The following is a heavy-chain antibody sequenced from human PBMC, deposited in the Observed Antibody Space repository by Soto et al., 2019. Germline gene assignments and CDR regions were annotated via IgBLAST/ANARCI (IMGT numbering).Heavy chain of an antibody. Sequence: GGSLRLSCAASSFTFSNAWINWVRQAPGMGLEWVGRIKSKRNGGTTDFAARVKGRFTISRDDSKNTLYLQMNSLKTEDTAVYYCTTVYIRFLEWLPPNYYYGMDVWGQGTTVTVSS. CDR3: TTVYIRFLEWLPPNYYYGMDV. J-gene: IGHJ6*02. D-gene: IGHD3-3*01. V-gene: IGHV3-15*07. CDR1: SFTFSNAW. CDR2: IKSKRNGGTT.